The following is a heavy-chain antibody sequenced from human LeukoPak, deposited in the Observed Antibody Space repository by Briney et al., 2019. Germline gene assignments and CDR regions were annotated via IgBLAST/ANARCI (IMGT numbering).Heavy chain of an antibody. D-gene: IGHD6-19*01. CDR1: GGSISSYY. V-gene: IGHV4-59*08. CDR3: ARQYGAGRFDY. Sequence: SETLSLTCTVSGGSISSYYWSWIRQPPGKGLEWIGYISYSGSTNYNPSLKSRVTISIDTSKNQFSLRLSSVTAADTAVYYYARQYGAGRFDYWGQGTLVTVSS. CDR2: ISYSGST. J-gene: IGHJ4*02.